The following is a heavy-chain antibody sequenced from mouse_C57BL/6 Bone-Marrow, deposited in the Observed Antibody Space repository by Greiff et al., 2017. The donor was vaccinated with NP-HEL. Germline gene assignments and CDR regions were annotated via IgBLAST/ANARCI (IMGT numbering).Heavy chain of an antibody. J-gene: IGHJ3*01. V-gene: IGHV5-4*01. CDR3: ARDGDYDVAWFAY. D-gene: IGHD2-4*01. CDR1: GFTFSSYA. Sequence: EVKLVESGGGLVKPGGSLKLSCAASGFTFSSYAMSWVRQTPEKRLEWVATISDGGSYTYYPDNVKGRFTISRDNAKNNLYLQMSHLKSEDTAMYYCARDGDYDVAWFAYWGQGTLVTVSA. CDR2: ISDGGSYT.